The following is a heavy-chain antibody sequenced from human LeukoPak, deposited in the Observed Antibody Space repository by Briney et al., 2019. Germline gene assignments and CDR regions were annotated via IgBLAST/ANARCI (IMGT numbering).Heavy chain of an antibody. D-gene: IGHD3-22*01. Sequence: SVKVSCKASGGTFISYAISWVRQAPGQGLEWMGGIIPIFGTANYAQKFQRRVTITTDESTSTAYMELSSLRSEDTAVYYCARASQDYYDSSDRGYFDHWGQGTLVTVSS. CDR1: GGTFISYA. CDR2: IIPIFGTA. CDR3: ARASQDYYDSSDRGYFDH. J-gene: IGHJ4*02. V-gene: IGHV1-69*05.